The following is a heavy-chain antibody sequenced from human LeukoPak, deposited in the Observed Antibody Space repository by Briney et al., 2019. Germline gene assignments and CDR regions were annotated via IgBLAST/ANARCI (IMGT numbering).Heavy chain of an antibody. CDR3: AKGPTVSTFGY. Sequence: PGGPLRLSCAASGFTFRSHAMHWVRQAPGKGLEWVSGISAGATTTYYADSVKGHFTISRDNSKNTLYLQMNSLRVDDTAMYYCAKGPTVSTFGYWGRGTLVTVSS. CDR2: ISAGATTT. J-gene: IGHJ4*02. D-gene: IGHD5/OR15-5a*01. CDR1: GFTFRSHA. V-gene: IGHV3-23*01.